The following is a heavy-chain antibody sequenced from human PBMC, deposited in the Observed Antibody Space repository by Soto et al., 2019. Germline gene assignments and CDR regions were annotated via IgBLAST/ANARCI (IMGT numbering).Heavy chain of an antibody. V-gene: IGHV3-23*01. D-gene: IGHD3-3*01. Sequence: EVPLLESGGGVVQPGGSLTLSWAASGFTVSSYAMSWVRQAPGKGLEWVSAISGSGGSTYYADSVKGRFTISRDNSKNAPYRQLNSLRGKDTAVYYCAKEQAIYDDWSGYYLVWGQGTLVTVSS. CDR2: ISGSGGST. CDR1: GFTVSSYA. CDR3: AKEQAIYDDWSGYYLV. J-gene: IGHJ4*02.